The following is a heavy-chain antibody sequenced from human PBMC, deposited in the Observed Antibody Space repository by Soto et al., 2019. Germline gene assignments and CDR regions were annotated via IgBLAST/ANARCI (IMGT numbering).Heavy chain of an antibody. CDR3: ARGMGYYCSGGSCPEVVFDY. CDR2: IYSGGST. Sequence: EVQLVETGGGLIQPGGSLRLSCAASGFTVSSNYMSWVRQAPGKGLEWVSVIYSGGSTYYADSVKGRFTISRDNSKNSLYLQMNSLRDEDTAVYYCARGMGYYCSGGSCPEVVFDYWGQGTLGTVSS. CDR1: GFTVSSNY. D-gene: IGHD2-15*01. J-gene: IGHJ4*02. V-gene: IGHV3-53*02.